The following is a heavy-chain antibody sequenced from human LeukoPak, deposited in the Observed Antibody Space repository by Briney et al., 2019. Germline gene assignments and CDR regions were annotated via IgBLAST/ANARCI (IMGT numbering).Heavy chain of an antibody. CDR2: VSSGGNS. CDR3: AKDRYSDNTGHHYENEY. CDR1: GFTFSSYG. V-gene: IGHV3-23*01. J-gene: IGHJ4*02. D-gene: IGHD3-22*01. Sequence: GGSLRLSCTASGFTFSSYGMSWVRQAPGKGLDWVSAVSSGGNSNYADSVTGRFTISRDNSKNTLYLQMNSLRAEDTAVYYCAKDRYSDNTGHHYENEYWGQGTLVTVSS.